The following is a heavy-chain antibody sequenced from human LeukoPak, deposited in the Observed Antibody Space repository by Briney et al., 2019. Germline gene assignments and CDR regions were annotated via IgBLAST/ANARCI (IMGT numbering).Heavy chain of an antibody. J-gene: IGHJ6*03. CDR1: GYSISSGYY. D-gene: IGHD4-23*01. Sequence: SETLSLTCTVSGYSISSGYYWGWIRQPPGKGLEWIGSIYHSGSTYYNPSLKSQVTISVDTSKNQFSLKLSSVTAADTAVYYCATVNDYGGDRPVHNRARPYMDVWGKGTTVTISS. V-gene: IGHV4-38-2*02. CDR3: ATVNDYGGDRPVHNRARPYMDV. CDR2: IYHSGST.